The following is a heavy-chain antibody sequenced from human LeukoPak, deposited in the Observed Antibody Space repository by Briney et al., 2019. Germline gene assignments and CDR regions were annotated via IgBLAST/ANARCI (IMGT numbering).Heavy chain of an antibody. V-gene: IGHV3-74*01. CDR2: TNSDASTT. Sequence: GGSLRLSCAASGFTFSNYGMHSVGQPPGKWLVWVSRTNSDASTTLYADSVQGRFSVSRDSANNTLYLQMSSLRAEDTVVYYCTRGLPNFSFFDYWGQGILVSVSS. CDR3: TRGLPNFSFFDY. J-gene: IGHJ4*02. D-gene: IGHD4/OR15-4a*01. CDR1: GFTFSNYG.